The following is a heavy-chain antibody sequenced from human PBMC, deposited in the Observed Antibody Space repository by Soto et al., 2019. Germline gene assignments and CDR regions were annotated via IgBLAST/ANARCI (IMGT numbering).Heavy chain of an antibody. D-gene: IGHD3-22*01. CDR3: MLGSGWKDFGY. J-gene: IGHJ4*02. Sequence: SSETLSLTCTVSGGSISSSSYYWGWIRQPPGKGLEWIGSIYYSGSTYYNPSLKSRVTISVDTSKNQFSLKLSSVTAADTAVYYCMLGSGWKDFGYWGQGTLVTVSS. CDR1: GGSISSSSYY. V-gene: IGHV4-39*01. CDR2: IYYSGST.